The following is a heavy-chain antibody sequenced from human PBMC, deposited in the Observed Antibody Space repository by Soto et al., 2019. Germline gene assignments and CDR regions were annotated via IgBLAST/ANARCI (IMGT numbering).Heavy chain of an antibody. D-gene: IGHD1-26*01. CDR3: IRSGSYQPFDL. CDR2: SRNKGNGYST. CDR1: GFTFSEYY. Sequence: EVQLVESGGGLVQPGGSLRLSCAASGFTFSEYYMDWVRQAPGGGLEWVGRSRNKGNGYSTEYAASVKGRFTISRDDSTNSVYLQMNSLQNEDTGVYFWIRSGSYQPFDLWGQGTLVTVSS. J-gene: IGHJ4*02. V-gene: IGHV3-72*01.